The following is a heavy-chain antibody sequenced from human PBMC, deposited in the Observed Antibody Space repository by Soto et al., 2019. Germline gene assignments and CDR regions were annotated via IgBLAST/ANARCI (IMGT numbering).Heavy chain of an antibody. V-gene: IGHV3-48*02. J-gene: IGHJ4*02. Sequence: EVQLVESGGGLVQPGGSLRLSCAASGFTFSSYSMNWVRQAPGKGLEWVSYISSSSSTIYYADSVKGRFTVSRDNAKNSLYLQMNRLTDEDTAVYYCARKNDDFWSGYYKGEIESWGQGTLVTVSS. CDR2: ISSSSSTI. CDR1: GFTFSSYS. D-gene: IGHD3-3*01. CDR3: ARKNDDFWSGYYKGEIES.